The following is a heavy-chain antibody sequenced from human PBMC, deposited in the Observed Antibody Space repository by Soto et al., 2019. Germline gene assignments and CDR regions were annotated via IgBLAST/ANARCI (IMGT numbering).Heavy chain of an antibody. CDR1: GGTFSSYA. D-gene: IGHD6-6*01. J-gene: IGHJ6*02. Sequence: QVQLVQSGAEVKKPGSSVKVSCKASGGTFSSYAISWVRQAPGQGLEWLGGIIPIFGTANYAQKFQGRVTITADESTSTAYMELSSLRSEDTAVYYCARDRRGSSWLCMDVWGQGTTVTVSS. CDR2: IIPIFGTA. V-gene: IGHV1-69*01. CDR3: ARDRRGSSWLCMDV.